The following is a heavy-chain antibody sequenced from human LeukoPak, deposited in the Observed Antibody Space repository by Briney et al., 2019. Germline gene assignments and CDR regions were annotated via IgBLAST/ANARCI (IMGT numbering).Heavy chain of an antibody. V-gene: IGHV4-61*08. D-gene: IGHD3-3*01. CDR3: ARSRFLESPFDY. Sequence: PSETLSLTCTVSGASIISGGYYWSWIRQPPGKGLEWIGYIHYSGSTNYNPSLKSRVTISVDTSKNQFSLKLSSVTAADTAVYYCARSRFLESPFDYWGQGTLVTVSS. CDR2: IHYSGST. CDR1: GASIISGGYY. J-gene: IGHJ4*02.